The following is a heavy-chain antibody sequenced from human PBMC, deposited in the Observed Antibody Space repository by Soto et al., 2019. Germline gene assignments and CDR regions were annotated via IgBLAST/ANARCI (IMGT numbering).Heavy chain of an antibody. Sequence: EVQLLESGGGLVQPGGSLRLSCAASGFTFSSYAMSWVRQAPGKGLEWVSAISGSGGSTYYADSVKGRFTISRDNSKNTLYLQMNSLRAEDTAVYYCAKDRRVVVVPAKTYYYYGMDVWGQGTTVTVSS. V-gene: IGHV3-23*01. CDR3: AKDRRVVVVPAKTYYYYGMDV. D-gene: IGHD2-2*01. CDR1: GFTFSSYA. CDR2: ISGSGGST. J-gene: IGHJ6*02.